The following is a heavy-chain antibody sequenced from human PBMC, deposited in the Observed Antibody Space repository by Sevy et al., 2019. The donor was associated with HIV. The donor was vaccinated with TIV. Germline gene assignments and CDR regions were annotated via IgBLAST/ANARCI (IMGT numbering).Heavy chain of an antibody. J-gene: IGHJ4*02. CDR2: ISSVSGDT. CDR1: GFIFSSYT. V-gene: IGHV3-48*02. D-gene: IGHD6-6*01. Sequence: GGSLRLSCRASGFIFSSYTMNWVRQAPGKGLGWISYISSVSGDTYYADSVKGRFTVSRDNAKNSLYLQMNSLGDEETAVYYCARDFQFVLDFWGQGALVTVSS. CDR3: ARDFQFVLDF.